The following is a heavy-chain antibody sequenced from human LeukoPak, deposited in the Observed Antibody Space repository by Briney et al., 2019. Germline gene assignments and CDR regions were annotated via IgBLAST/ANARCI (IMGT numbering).Heavy chain of an antibody. V-gene: IGHV4-59*01. CDR2: IYYTGST. Sequence: PSETLSLTCTVSGGSMSTYYWTWIRQRPGKGLEWIGFIYYTGSTNYNPSLKSRVTISVDTSKKQFSLRLNFVTAADTAVYYCARGVSSSWYPIDYWGQGTLVTVSS. CDR1: GGSMSTYY. J-gene: IGHJ4*02. CDR3: ARGVSSSWYPIDY. D-gene: IGHD6-13*01.